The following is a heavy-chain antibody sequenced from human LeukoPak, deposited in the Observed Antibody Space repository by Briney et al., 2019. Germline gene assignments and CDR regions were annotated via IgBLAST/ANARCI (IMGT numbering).Heavy chain of an antibody. CDR1: GGSISSSSYY. D-gene: IGHD2/OR15-2a*01. Sequence: SETLSLTCTVSGGSISSSSYYWGWIRQPPGKGLEWIGSIYYSGSTYYNPSLKSRVTISVDTSKNQFSLKLSSVTAADTAVYYCARHLLEAGNYFDYWGQGTLVTVSS. CDR3: ARHLLEAGNYFDY. V-gene: IGHV4-39*01. CDR2: IYYSGST. J-gene: IGHJ4*02.